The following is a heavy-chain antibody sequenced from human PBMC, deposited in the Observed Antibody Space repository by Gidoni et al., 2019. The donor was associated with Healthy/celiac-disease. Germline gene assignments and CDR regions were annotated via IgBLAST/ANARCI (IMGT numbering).Heavy chain of an antibody. D-gene: IGHD2-21*02. CDR1: GRSISCGSYS. CDR3: AREEGYGGDWADSGQNAFDI. J-gene: IGHJ3*02. Sequence: QVQLPESGPGLVNPPQTLSLTSHVSGRSISCGSYSWSCIRQPAGKGLEWIGRIYTSGSNNYNPSLKSRVTISVETSKNQFSLKLSSVTAADTAVYYCAREEGYGGDWADSGQNAFDIWGQGTMVTVSS. CDR2: IYTSGSN. V-gene: IGHV4-61*02.